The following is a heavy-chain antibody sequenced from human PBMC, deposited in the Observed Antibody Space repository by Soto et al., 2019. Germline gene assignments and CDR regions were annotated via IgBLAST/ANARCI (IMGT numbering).Heavy chain of an antibody. CDR3: AKGVVGATPADSFDI. V-gene: IGHV1-18*04. CDR1: GYTFTSYG. CDR2: ISAYNGNT. Sequence: QVQLVQSGAEVKKPGASVKVSCKASGYTFTSYGISWVRQAPGQGLEWMGWISAYNGNTNYAQKLQGRVTMTTDTPPSKAYMELRSLSSDDTAVYYCAKGVVGATPADSFDIWGQGTMVTVSS. J-gene: IGHJ3*02. D-gene: IGHD1-26*01.